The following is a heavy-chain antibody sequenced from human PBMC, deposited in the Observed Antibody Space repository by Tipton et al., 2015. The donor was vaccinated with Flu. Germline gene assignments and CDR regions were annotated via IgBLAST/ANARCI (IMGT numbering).Heavy chain of an antibody. D-gene: IGHD3-16*01. CDR1: GGSISSSSHY. CDR2: IYYTGHP. V-gene: IGHV4-39*07. J-gene: IGHJ5*01. CDR3: AKVLFGWVES. Sequence: TLSLTCTVSGGSISSSSHYWGWIRQAPGRGLEWVGSIYYTGHPYYNSSLKSRLAMPIDTSKKQFSLRLSSVTAADTAVYYCAKVLFGWVESWAQGTLVTVSS.